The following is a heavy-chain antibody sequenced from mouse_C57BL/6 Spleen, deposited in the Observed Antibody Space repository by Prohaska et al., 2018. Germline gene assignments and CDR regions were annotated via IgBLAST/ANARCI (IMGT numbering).Heavy chain of an antibody. CDR2: IDPETGGT. J-gene: IGHJ1*03. CDR1: GYTFTDYE. Sequence: QVQLQQSGAELVRPGASVTLSCKASGYTFTDYEMHWVKQTPVHGLEWIGAIDPETGGTAYNQKFKGKAILTADKSSSTAYMELRSLTSEDSAVYYCTRSLYYSNYWYFDVWGTGTTVTVSS. V-gene: IGHV1-15*01. CDR3: TRSLYYSNYWYFDV. D-gene: IGHD2-5*01.